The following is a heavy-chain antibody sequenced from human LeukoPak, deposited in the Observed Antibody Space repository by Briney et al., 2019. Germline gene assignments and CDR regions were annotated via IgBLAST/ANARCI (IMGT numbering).Heavy chain of an antibody. CDR2: IYYSGSN. D-gene: IGHD6-19*01. CDR3: AREAYSSAWYLDY. V-gene: IGHV4-59*01. Sequence: SETLTLTCTVSGGSIRSYYWSWIQQPPGKGLEWIGYIYYSGSNVYNPSLESRVTISVDTSKNQFSLKVRSVTAADTAVYYCAREAYSSAWYLDYWGQGTLVTVSS. J-gene: IGHJ4*02. CDR1: GGSIRSYY.